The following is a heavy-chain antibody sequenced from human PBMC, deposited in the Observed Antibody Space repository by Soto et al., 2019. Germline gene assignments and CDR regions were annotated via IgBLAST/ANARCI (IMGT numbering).Heavy chain of an antibody. CDR2: TYYRSKWYN. Sequence: PSQTLSLTCDISGDSVSSNSAAWNWIRQSPSRGLEWLGRTYYRSKWYNDYAVSVKSRITINPDTSKNQFSLQLNSVTPEDTAVYYCARGYYDSSGYFDYYYGMGVWGQGTTVTVSS. CDR1: GDSVSSNSAA. V-gene: IGHV6-1*01. J-gene: IGHJ6*02. CDR3: ARGYYDSSGYFDYYYGMGV. D-gene: IGHD3-22*01.